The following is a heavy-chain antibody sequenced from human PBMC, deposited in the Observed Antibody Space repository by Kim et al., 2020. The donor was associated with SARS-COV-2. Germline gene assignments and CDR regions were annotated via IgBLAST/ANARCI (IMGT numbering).Heavy chain of an antibody. D-gene: IGHD5-12*01. Sequence: GGSLRLSCEPSQFTLSTYWMSWVRQAPGKGLEWVATIKEDGSKIYYVDSVKGRFTISRDNAKNSLYLQMNSLQVDDTAVYYCVRNYDGSWGQGTLVTVSS. V-gene: IGHV3-7*01. CDR1: QFTLSTYW. J-gene: IGHJ5*02. CDR3: VRNYDGS. CDR2: IKEDGSKI.